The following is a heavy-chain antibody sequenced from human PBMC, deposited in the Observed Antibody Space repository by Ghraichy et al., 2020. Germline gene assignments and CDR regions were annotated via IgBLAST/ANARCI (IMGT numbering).Heavy chain of an antibody. D-gene: IGHD6-13*01. CDR3: ARGTGYSSPRPFFDY. J-gene: IGHJ4*02. CDR2: IYYSGST. CDR1: GGSISSYY. Sequence: SETLSLTCTVSGGSISSYYWSWIRQPPGKGLEWIGYIYYSGSTNYNPSLKSRVTISVDTSKNQFSLKLGSVTAADTAVYYCARGTGYSSPRPFFDYWGQGTLVTVSS. V-gene: IGHV4-59*01.